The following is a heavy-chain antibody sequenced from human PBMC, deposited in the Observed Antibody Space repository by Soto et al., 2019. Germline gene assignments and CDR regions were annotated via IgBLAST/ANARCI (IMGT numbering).Heavy chain of an antibody. CDR3: ARGRDGYTTSFFDY. Sequence: PAETLSLTCTVSSDSISSYYWNWSRQPPGKGLEWIGYTHYTGNTNYNPSLRRRLTMSVDASQNQFSLKLNSVTAADTAVYYCARGRDGYTTSFFDYWGLGTLVTVSS. CDR1: SDSISSYY. J-gene: IGHJ4*02. CDR2: THYTGNT. V-gene: IGHV4-59*01. D-gene: IGHD5-18*01.